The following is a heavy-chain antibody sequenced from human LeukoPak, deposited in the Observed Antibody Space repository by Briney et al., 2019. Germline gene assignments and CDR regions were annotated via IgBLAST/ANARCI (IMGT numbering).Heavy chain of an antibody. CDR3: ARDNPYYYDSDGYYDY. CDR2: IYTSGST. V-gene: IGHV4-61*02. D-gene: IGHD3-22*01. CDR1: GGSISSGSYY. Sequence: SETLSLTCTVSGGSISSGSYYWSWIQQPAGKGLEWIGRIYTSGSTCYNPSLKSRVTISVDTSKNQFSLKLSSVTAADTAVYYCARDNPYYYDSDGYYDYWGQGTLVTVSS. J-gene: IGHJ4*02.